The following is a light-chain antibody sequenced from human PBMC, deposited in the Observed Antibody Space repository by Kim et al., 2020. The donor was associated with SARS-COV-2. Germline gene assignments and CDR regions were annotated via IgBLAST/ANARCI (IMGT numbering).Light chain of an antibody. CDR2: RNS. V-gene: IGLV1-47*01. Sequence: QSVLTQPPSASGAPGQRVTISCSGSSSNIGTNYVYWYQQLPGAAPQRLIYRNSQRPSGVPDRFSGSKSGTSASLAISGLRSEDEADYYCGAWDDSLSGYVFGTGTKVTVL. CDR1: SSNIGTNY. J-gene: IGLJ1*01. CDR3: GAWDDSLSGYV.